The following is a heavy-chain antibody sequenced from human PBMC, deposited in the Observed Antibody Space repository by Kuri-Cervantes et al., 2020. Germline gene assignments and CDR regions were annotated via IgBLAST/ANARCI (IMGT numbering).Heavy chain of an antibody. D-gene: IGHD5-18*01. CDR1: GFTFSSYS. Sequence: GESLKISCAASGFTFSSYSMNWVRQAPGKGLEWVSSISSSSSYIYYADSVKGRFTISRDNAKNSLYLQMNSLKTEDTAVYYCARGERTGYGNDDMDVWGQGTTVTVSS. V-gene: IGHV3-21*04. CDR3: ARGERTGYGNDDMDV. CDR2: ISSSSSYI. J-gene: IGHJ6*02.